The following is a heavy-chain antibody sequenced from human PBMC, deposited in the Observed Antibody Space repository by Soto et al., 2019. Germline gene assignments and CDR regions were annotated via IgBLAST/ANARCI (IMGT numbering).Heavy chain of an antibody. CDR1: GYTFTSYD. V-gene: IGHV1-8*01. Sequence: QVQLVQSGAEVKKPGASVKVSCKASGYTFTSYDINWVRQATGQGLEWMGWMNPNSGNTGYAQKFQGRVTMTRNTSISTAYMELSSLRSEDTAVYYCARAVDIVANDYYYGMDVWGQGTTVTVSS. CDR2: MNPNSGNT. CDR3: ARAVDIVANDYYYGMDV. J-gene: IGHJ6*02. D-gene: IGHD5-12*01.